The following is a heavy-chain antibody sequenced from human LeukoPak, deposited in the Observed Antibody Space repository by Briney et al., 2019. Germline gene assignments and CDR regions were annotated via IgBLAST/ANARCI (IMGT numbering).Heavy chain of an antibody. J-gene: IGHJ1*01. CDR2: INPNSGGT. Sequence: GASVKVSCKASGYTFTGYYMHWVRQAPGQGLEWMGWINPNSGGTNYAQKFQGRVTKTRDTSISTAYMELSRLRSDDTAVYYCARVSSSSWYDFQHWGQGTLVTVSS. D-gene: IGHD6-13*01. V-gene: IGHV1-2*02. CDR3: ARVSSSSWYDFQH. CDR1: GYTFTGYY.